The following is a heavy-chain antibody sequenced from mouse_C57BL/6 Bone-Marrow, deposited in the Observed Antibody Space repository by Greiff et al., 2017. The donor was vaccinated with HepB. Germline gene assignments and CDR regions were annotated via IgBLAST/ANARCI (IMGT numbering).Heavy chain of an antibody. J-gene: IGHJ1*03. V-gene: IGHV1-55*01. CDR2: IYPGSGST. D-gene: IGHD1-1*01. Sequence: QVQLQQPGAELVKPGASVKMSCKASGYTFTSYWITWVKQRPGQGLKWIGDIYPGSGSTNYNEKFKSKATLTVDTSSSTAYMQLSSLTSEDSAVYYCARYYYGSSLWYFDVWGTGTTVTVSS. CDR3: ARYYYGSSLWYFDV. CDR1: GYTFTSYW.